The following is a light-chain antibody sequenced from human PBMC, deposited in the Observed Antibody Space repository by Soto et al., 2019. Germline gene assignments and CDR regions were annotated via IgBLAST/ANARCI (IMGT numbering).Light chain of an antibody. J-gene: IGLJ2*01. CDR1: SSNIGSNF. V-gene: IGLV1-47*01. CDR3: SSYAGSNNLHVL. Sequence: QSVLTQPPSASGTPGQRVSVSCSGGSSNIGSNFVYWYQQLPGTAPKLIIYEVIKRPSGVPDRFSGSKSGNTASLTVSGLQAEDEADYYCSSYAGSNNLHVLFGGGTKLTVL. CDR2: EVI.